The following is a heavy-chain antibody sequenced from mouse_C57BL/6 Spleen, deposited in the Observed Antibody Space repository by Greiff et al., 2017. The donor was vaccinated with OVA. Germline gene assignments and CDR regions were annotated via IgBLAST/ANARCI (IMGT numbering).Heavy chain of an antibody. J-gene: IGHJ3*01. D-gene: IGHD4-1*01. CDR2: INPNNGGT. CDR3: ARTGAKLGKTWFAY. Sequence: EVQLQQSGPELVKPGASVKIPCKASGYTFTDYNMDWVKQSHGKSLKWIGDINPNNGGTIYNQKFKGKATLTVDKSSSTAYMELRSLTSEDTAVYYCARTGAKLGKTWFAYWGQGTLVTVSA. V-gene: IGHV1-18*01. CDR1: GYTFTDYN.